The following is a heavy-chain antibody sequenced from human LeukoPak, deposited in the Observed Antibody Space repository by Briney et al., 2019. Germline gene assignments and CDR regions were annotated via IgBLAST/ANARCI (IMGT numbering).Heavy chain of an antibody. J-gene: IGHJ6*02. V-gene: IGHV3-43*02. CDR1: GFIFGDYA. CDR3: TKGRVATVGGAKYAMDV. CDR2: ITGDGAGT. Sequence: GGSLRLSCAASGFIFGDYAMHWVRQAPGKGLEWVSLITGDGAGTYYEDSVRGRFTISRDNSKNSLYLIMNSLRTEDTALYYCTKGRVATVGGAKYAMDVWGQGTTVTVSS. D-gene: IGHD5-12*01.